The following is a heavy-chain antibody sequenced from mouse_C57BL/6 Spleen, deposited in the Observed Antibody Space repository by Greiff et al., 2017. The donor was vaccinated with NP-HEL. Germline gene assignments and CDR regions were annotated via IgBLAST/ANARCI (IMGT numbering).Heavy chain of an antibody. CDR1: GYSFTDYN. D-gene: IGHD2-4*01. CDR2: INPNYGTT. V-gene: IGHV1-39*01. J-gene: IGHJ4*01. Sequence: EVQLQESGPELVKPGASVKISCKASGYSFTDYNMNWVKQSNGKSLEWIGVINPNYGTTSYNQKFKGKATLTVDQSSSTAYMQLNSLTSEDSAVYYCARGIHYDYDDAMDYWGQGTSVTVSS. CDR3: ARGIHYDYDDAMDY.